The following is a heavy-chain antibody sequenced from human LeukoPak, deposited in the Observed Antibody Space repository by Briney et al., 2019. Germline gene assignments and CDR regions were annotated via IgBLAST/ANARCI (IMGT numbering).Heavy chain of an antibody. Sequence: GGSLRLSCAASGFTVSSNYMSWVRQAPGKGLEWVSVIYSGGSTYYADSVKGRFTISRDNSKNTLYLQMNSLRADDTAIYYCTRSTFDPWGQGTLVTVSS. CDR1: GFTVSSNY. J-gene: IGHJ5*02. CDR3: TRSTFDP. CDR2: IYSGGST. V-gene: IGHV3-53*01.